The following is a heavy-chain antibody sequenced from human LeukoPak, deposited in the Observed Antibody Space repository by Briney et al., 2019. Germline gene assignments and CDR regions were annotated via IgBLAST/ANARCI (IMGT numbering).Heavy chain of an antibody. D-gene: IGHD3-10*01. Sequence: GGSLRLSSAASGFTFSSYVMHWVRQAPGKGLEWGAIISYDGSNEYYADSVKGRFTISRDNSKNTLYLQMNSLRDADTAVYYCARPLITMVRGVIKNYYMDVWGKGTTVTVSS. CDR1: GFTFSSYV. CDR3: ARPLITMVRGVIKNYYMDV. J-gene: IGHJ6*03. CDR2: ISYDGSNE. V-gene: IGHV3-30*04.